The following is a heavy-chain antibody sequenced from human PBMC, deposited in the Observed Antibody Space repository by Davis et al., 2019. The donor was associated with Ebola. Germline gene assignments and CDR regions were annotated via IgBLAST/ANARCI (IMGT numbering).Heavy chain of an antibody. V-gene: IGHV7-4-1*02. CDR2: INTNTGNP. CDR1: GYTFTSYG. Sequence: AASVKVSCKASGYTFTSYGISWVRQAPGQGLEWMGWINTNTGNPTYAQGFTGRFVFSLDTSVSTAYLQISSLKAEDTAVYYCARDSPTYYYDSSGYGSFYYFDYWGQGTLVTVSS. J-gene: IGHJ4*02. D-gene: IGHD3-22*01. CDR3: ARDSPTYYYDSSGYGSFYYFDY.